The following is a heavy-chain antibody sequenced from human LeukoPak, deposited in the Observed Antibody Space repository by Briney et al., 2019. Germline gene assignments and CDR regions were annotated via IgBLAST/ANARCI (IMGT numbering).Heavy chain of an antibody. J-gene: IGHJ4*02. CDR3: ARSGSSSVDY. Sequence: SETLSLTCTVSGGSITSSTYYWGWIRQPPGKGLEWIGSIYYTGSTYYNPSLKSRVTISIDTSKNQFSLKLSSVTAADTAVCYCARSGSSSVDYWGQGTLVTVSS. CDR1: GGSITSSTYY. D-gene: IGHD6-6*01. V-gene: IGHV4-39*07. CDR2: IYYTGST.